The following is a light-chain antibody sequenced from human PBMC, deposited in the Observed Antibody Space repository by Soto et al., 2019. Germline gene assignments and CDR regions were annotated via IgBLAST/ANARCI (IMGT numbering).Light chain of an antibody. CDR2: AAS. CDR1: QAINSY. CDR3: QQLISFPLT. V-gene: IGKV1-9*01. J-gene: IGKJ4*01. Sequence: DIQLTQSPSFLSAPVGDRVTITCRASQAINSYLDWYQQKPGKAPKLLIYAASTLQTGVPSRFSGSGSGTEFTLTVSSLQPEDFATYYCQQLISFPLTFGGGTKVEIK.